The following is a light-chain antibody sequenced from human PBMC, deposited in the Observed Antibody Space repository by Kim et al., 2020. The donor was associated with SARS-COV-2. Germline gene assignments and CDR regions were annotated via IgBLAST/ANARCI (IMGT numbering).Light chain of an antibody. J-gene: IGLJ2*01. CDR3: QAWDSSTAV. Sequence: VSPGQPASITCSGDKLGDKYARWYQQKPGQSPVLVIYQDSKRPSGIPERFSGSNSGNTATLTISGTQAMDEADYYCQAWDSSTAVFGGGTQLTVL. CDR2: QDS. CDR1: KLGDKY. V-gene: IGLV3-1*01.